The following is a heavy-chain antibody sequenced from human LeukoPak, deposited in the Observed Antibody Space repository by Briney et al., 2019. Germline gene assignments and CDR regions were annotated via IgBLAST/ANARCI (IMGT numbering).Heavy chain of an antibody. Sequence: ASVKVSCKASGGTFSSYAISWVRQAPGQGLEWMGRIIPIFGTANYAQKFQGRVTITADESTSTAYMELSSLRSEDTAVYYCARASYDILTITPSLGWFDPWGQGTLVTVSS. D-gene: IGHD3-9*01. CDR2: IIPIFGTA. V-gene: IGHV1-69*13. CDR3: ARASYDILTITPSLGWFDP. J-gene: IGHJ5*02. CDR1: GGTFSSYA.